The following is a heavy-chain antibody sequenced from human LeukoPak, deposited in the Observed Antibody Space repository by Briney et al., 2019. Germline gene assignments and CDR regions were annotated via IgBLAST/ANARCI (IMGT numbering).Heavy chain of an antibody. Sequence: SETLSLTCTVSGGSISSYYWSWIRQPPGKGLEWIGYIYDSGTTNYNPSLKSRVTISVDTATNQFSLKLRSVTAADTAVYYCARDFSAAFDIWGQGTMVTVSS. V-gene: IGHV4-59*01. D-gene: IGHD2/OR15-2a*01. CDR3: ARDFSAAFDI. J-gene: IGHJ3*02. CDR1: GGSISSYY. CDR2: IYDSGTT.